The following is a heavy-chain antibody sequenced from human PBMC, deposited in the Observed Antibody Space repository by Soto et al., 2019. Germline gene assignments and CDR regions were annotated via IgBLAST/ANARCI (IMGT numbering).Heavy chain of an antibody. CDR3: ARVNYDILTGYPPHWFDP. D-gene: IGHD3-9*01. Sequence: GESLKISCKGSGYSFTSYWIGWVRQMPGKGLEWMGIIYPGDSDTRYSPSFQGQVTISADKSISTAYLQWSSLKASDTAMYYCARVNYDILTGYPPHWFDPWGQGTLVTASS. CDR2: IYPGDSDT. V-gene: IGHV5-51*01. J-gene: IGHJ5*02. CDR1: GYSFTSYW.